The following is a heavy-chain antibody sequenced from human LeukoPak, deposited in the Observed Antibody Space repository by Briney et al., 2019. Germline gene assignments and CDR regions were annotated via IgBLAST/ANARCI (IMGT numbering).Heavy chain of an antibody. CDR1: GGSISSGGYY. CDR3: ARDGPTSGIVH. D-gene: IGHD2-8*01. V-gene: IGHV4-31*01. CDR2: IYYSGST. Sequence: SETLSLTCTVSGGSISSGGYYWSWIRQHPGKGPEWIGHIYYSGSTYYNPSLKSQVTISVDTSKNQFSLKLSSVTAADTAVYYCARDGPTSGIVHWGQGTLVTVSS. J-gene: IGHJ4*02.